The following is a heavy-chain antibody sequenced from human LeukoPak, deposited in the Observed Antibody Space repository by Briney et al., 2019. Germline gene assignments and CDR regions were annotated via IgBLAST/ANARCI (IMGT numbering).Heavy chain of an antibody. V-gene: IGHV3-21*01. J-gene: IGHJ4*02. CDR2: ISSSSSYI. CDR1: GFTFSSYS. CDR3: ARVTYSSSWYLDY. Sequence: GGSLRLSCAASGFTFSSYSMNWVRQAPGKGLEWVSSISSSSSYIYYADSVKGRFTISRDNAKNSLYLQMISLRAEDTAVYYCARVTYSSSWYLDYWGQGTLVTVSS. D-gene: IGHD6-13*01.